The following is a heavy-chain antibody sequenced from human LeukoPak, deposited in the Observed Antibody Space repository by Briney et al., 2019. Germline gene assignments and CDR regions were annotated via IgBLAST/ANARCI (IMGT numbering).Heavy chain of an antibody. J-gene: IGHJ4*02. CDR2: ISYDGSNK. D-gene: IGHD1-26*01. V-gene: IGHV3-30-3*01. CDR1: GFTFSSYA. CDR3: ARIGSYPLVYFDY. Sequence: GGSLRLSCAASGFTFSSYAMHWVRQAPGKGLEWVAVISYDGSNKYYADSVKGRFTISRDNSKNTLYLQMNSLRAEDTAVYYCARIGSYPLVYFDYWGQGTLVTVSS.